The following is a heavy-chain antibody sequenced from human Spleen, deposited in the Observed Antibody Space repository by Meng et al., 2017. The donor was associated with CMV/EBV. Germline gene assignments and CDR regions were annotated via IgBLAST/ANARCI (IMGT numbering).Heavy chain of an antibody. Sequence: GESLKISCAASGFTFSSYAMNWVRQAPGKGLEWVAVISYDGSNKYYADSVKGRFTISRDNSKSTVYLQMNSLRPEDTAVYYCARPRNSSSWDFDYYYGMDVWGQGTTVTVSS. V-gene: IGHV3-30-3*01. CDR2: ISYDGSNK. J-gene: IGHJ6*02. CDR3: ARPRNSSSWDFDYYYGMDV. CDR1: GFTFSSYA. D-gene: IGHD6-13*01.